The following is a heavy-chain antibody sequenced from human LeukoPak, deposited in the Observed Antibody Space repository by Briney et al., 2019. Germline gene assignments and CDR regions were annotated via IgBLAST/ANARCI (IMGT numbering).Heavy chain of an antibody. J-gene: IGHJ4*02. V-gene: IGHV4-59*01. Sequence: PSETLSLTCTVSGGSISSYYWSWIRQPPGKGLEWIGYIYYSGSTNYNPSLKSRVTISVDTSKNQFPLKLSSVTAADTAVYYCARGPRRSVDYWGQGTLVTVSS. CDR3: ARGPRRSVDY. D-gene: IGHD3-10*01. CDR1: GGSISSYY. CDR2: IYYSGST.